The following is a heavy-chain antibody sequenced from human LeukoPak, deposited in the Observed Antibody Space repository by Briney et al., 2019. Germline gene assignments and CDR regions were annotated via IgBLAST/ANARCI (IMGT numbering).Heavy chain of an antibody. CDR1: GFPFLSHD. D-gene: IGHD3-9*01. Sequence: GGSLRLSCAASGFPFLSHDMSWVRQSPGKGLEWVSAISGSGGTTYYADSVRGRFTISRDNSKSTLSLQMNSLRAEDTAVYYCAKGLINDWSALEYWGQGNLVTVSS. CDR3: AKGLINDWSALEY. J-gene: IGHJ4*02. CDR2: ISGSGGTT. V-gene: IGHV3-23*01.